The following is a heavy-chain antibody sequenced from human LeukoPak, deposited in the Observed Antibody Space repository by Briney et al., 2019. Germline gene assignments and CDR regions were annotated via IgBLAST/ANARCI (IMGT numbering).Heavy chain of an antibody. D-gene: IGHD6-6*01. CDR1: GFTFSSYE. J-gene: IGHJ4*02. V-gene: IGHV3-48*03. Sequence: GGSLRLSCAASGFTFSSYEMNWVRQAPGKGLEWVSYISSSGSTKFYADPVKGRFTISRDNAKNSLYLQMNSLRAEDTAVYYCARDLQLAARPFDYWGQGTLVTVSS. CDR2: ISSSGSTK. CDR3: ARDLQLAARPFDY.